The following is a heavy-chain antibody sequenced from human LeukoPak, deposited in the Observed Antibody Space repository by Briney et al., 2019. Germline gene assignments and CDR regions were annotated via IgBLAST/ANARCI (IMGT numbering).Heavy chain of an antibody. D-gene: IGHD6-13*01. V-gene: IGHV4-59*01. Sequence: SETLSLTCTVSGGSISSYYWSWIRQPPGKGLEWIGYIYYGGSTNYNPSLKSRVTISVDTSKNQFSLKLSSVTAADTAVYYCAGRRQQLGPSTGAFDIWGQGTMVTVSS. CDR3: AGRRQQLGPSTGAFDI. CDR2: IYYGGST. CDR1: GGSISSYY. J-gene: IGHJ3*02.